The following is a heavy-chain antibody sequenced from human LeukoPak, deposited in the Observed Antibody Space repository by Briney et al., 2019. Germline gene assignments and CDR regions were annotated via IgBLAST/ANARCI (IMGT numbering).Heavy chain of an antibody. CDR1: GGSISSGDYY. J-gene: IGHJ4*02. D-gene: IGHD3-22*01. Sequence: PSETLSLTCTVSGGSISSGDYYSSWIRQPPGKGLEWLGYIYYSGSTYYNPSLKSRVTISVDTSKNQFSLKLSSVIAAHTAVYYCARSWEYYDSSGYQGDSGFDYWGQGTLVTVSS. CDR2: IYYSGST. CDR3: ARSWEYYDSSGYQGDSGFDY. V-gene: IGHV4-30-4*08.